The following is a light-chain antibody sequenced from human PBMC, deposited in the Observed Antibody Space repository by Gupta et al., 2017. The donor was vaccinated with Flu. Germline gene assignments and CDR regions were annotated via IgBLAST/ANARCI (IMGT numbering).Light chain of an antibody. V-gene: IGLV1-40*01. J-gene: IGLJ3*02. Sequence: QSVLTQPPSVPGAPGQRVPISCTGSRPNIGAGYDVHWYQQLPGTAPKLLIYGNSNRPSGVPDRFSGSKSGTSASLAITGLQAEDEADYYCQSYDSSLSGSRVFGGGTKLTVL. CDR1: RPNIGAGYD. CDR3: QSYDSSLSGSRV. CDR2: GNS.